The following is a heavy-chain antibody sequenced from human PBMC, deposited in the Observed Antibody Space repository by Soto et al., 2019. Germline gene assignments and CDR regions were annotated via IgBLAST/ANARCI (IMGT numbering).Heavy chain of an antibody. CDR3: ARSGSSWNLREFDA. J-gene: IGHJ4*02. CDR1: AYTFTNYG. Sequence: QVKLVQSGGEVKKPGASVKVSCKASAYTFTNYGISWVRQAPGQGLEWMGWISAYNGNINYAQKFRGRGTMATDTSTSSAYLEVRSLRSDDTAVYYCARSGSSWNLREFDAWGQGTLGNFS. CDR2: ISAYNGNI. D-gene: IGHD6-13*01. V-gene: IGHV1-18*01.